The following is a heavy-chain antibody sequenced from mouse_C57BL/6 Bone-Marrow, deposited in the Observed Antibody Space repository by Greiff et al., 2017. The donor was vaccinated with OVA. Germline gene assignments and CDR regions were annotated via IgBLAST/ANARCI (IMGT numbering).Heavy chain of an antibody. CDR3: ARDYYGLYYFDY. J-gene: IGHJ2*01. CDR2: ISDGGSYT. V-gene: IGHV5-4*01. CDR1: GFTFSSYA. D-gene: IGHD1-1*01. Sequence: EVQLMESGGGLVKPGGSLKLSCAASGFTFSSYAMSWVRQTPEKRLEWVATISDGGSYTYYPDNVKGRFTISRDNAKNNLYLQMSHLKSEDTAMYYCARDYYGLYYFDYWGQGTTLTVSS.